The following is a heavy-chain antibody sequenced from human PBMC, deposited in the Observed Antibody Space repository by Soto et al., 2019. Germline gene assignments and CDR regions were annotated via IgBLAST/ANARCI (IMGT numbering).Heavy chain of an antibody. CDR3: ARAGRYYDFWSGYYKPEYYFDY. CDR2: INHSGST. V-gene: IGHV4-34*01. D-gene: IGHD3-3*01. Sequence: ASETLSLTCAVYGGSFSGYYWSWIRQPPGKGLEWIGEINHSGSTNYNPSLKSRVTISVDTSKNQFSLKLSSVTAADTAVYYCARAGRYYDFWSGYYKPEYYFDYWGQGTLVTVSS. J-gene: IGHJ4*02. CDR1: GGSFSGYY.